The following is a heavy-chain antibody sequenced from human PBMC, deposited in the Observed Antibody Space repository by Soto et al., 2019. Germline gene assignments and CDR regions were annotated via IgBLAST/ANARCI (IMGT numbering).Heavy chain of an antibody. V-gene: IGHV3-21*01. Sequence: GGSLRLSCAASGFTFSSYSMNWVRQAPGKGLEWVSSISSSSSYIYYADSVKGRFTISRDNAKNSLYLQMNSLRAEDTAVYYCARTSQGGHQNFDYWGQGTLVTVSS. CDR3: ARTSQGGHQNFDY. D-gene: IGHD2-15*01. J-gene: IGHJ4*02. CDR2: ISSSSSYI. CDR1: GFTFSSYS.